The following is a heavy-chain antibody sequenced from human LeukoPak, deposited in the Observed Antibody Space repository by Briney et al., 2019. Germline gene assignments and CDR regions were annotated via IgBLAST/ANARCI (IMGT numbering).Heavy chain of an antibody. Sequence: GGSLRLSCAASGFTFSSYSMNWVRQAPGKGLEWVSYISSSSSTIYCADSVKGRFTISRDNAKNSLYLQMNSLRAEDMALYYCAKASVTTVVSSVFDYWGQGTLVTVSS. V-gene: IGHV3-48*04. CDR3: AKASVTTVVSSVFDY. J-gene: IGHJ4*02. CDR2: ISSSSSTI. CDR1: GFTFSSYS. D-gene: IGHD4-23*01.